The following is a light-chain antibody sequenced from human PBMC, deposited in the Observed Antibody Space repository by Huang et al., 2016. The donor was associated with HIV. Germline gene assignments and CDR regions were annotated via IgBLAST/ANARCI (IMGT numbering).Light chain of an antibody. V-gene: IGKV3-15*01. CDR2: AAS. J-gene: IGKJ1*01. CDR3: QQYNNWPRT. Sequence: EIVMTQSPATLSVSPGERATISCRASQSVSSNLAWYQQKPGQAPRFLIYAASTRATGIPARCSGSGSGTEFTLTISSLQSEDFAVYYCQQYNNWPRTFGQGTKVEIK. CDR1: QSVSSN.